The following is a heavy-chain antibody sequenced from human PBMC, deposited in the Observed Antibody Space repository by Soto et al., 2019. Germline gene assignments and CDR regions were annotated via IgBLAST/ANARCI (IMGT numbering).Heavy chain of an antibody. Sequence: PGGSLRLSCAASGFTFSSYGMHWVRQAPGKGLEWVAVIWYDGSNKCYADSVKGRFTISRDNSKNTLYLQMNSLRAEDTAVYYCTTDSYSTMIVVRFDYWGHGTLVTVSS. D-gene: IGHD3-22*01. V-gene: IGHV3-30*02. CDR1: GFTFSSYG. J-gene: IGHJ4*01. CDR3: TTDSYSTMIVVRFDY. CDR2: IWYDGSNK.